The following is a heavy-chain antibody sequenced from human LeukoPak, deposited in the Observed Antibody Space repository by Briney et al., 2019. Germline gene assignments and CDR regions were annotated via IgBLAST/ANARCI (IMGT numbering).Heavy chain of an antibody. CDR1: GFTFSNYN. J-gene: IGHJ3*02. Sequence: GGSLRLSCAVSGFTFSNYNMNWVRQAPGKGLEWVSAISGNGAITYYADSVKGRFTISRDNSKNTLYLQMNSLRAVDTAVYYCAKHGGIYYAFDIWGQGTMVTVSS. CDR2: ISGNGAIT. CDR3: AKHGGIYYAFDI. V-gene: IGHV3-23*01. D-gene: IGHD1-26*01.